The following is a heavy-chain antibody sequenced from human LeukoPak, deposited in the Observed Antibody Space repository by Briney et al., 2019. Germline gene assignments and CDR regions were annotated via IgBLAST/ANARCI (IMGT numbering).Heavy chain of an antibody. CDR2: IYYSGST. CDR1: GGSISSYY. V-gene: IGHV4-59*01. Sequence: SETLSLTCTVSGGSISSYYWSWIRQPPGKGLEWIGYIYYSGSTNYNPSLKSRVTISVDTSKNQFSLKLSSVTAADTAVYYCARTRPFDAFDIWGQGPMVTVSS. CDR3: ARTRPFDAFDI. J-gene: IGHJ3*02.